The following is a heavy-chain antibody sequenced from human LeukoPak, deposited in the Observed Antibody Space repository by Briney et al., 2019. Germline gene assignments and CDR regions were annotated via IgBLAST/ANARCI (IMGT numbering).Heavy chain of an antibody. Sequence: GGSLRLSCAASGFTFRSYWMHWVRQAPGKGLVWVSRINRDGSSTNYADSVKGRFTISRDNAKDTLYLQMNSLRAEDTAVYYCARVIIISVARWFDPWGQGTLVTVSS. V-gene: IGHV3-74*01. CDR1: GFTFRSYW. CDR3: ARVIIISVARWFDP. J-gene: IGHJ5*02. CDR2: INRDGSST. D-gene: IGHD3-16*02.